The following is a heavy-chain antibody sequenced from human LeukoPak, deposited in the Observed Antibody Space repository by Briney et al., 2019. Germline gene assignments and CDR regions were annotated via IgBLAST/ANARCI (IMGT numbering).Heavy chain of an antibody. CDR3: ARDLSYIRFGVFGFKQWLVPSFFDP. V-gene: IGHV6-1*01. Sequence: SQTLSLTCAISGDSVSSNSAAWNWIRQSPSRGLEWLGRTYYRSKWYNDYAVSVKSRITINPDTSKNQFSLQLNSVTPEDTAVYYCARDLSYIRFGVFGFKQWLVPSFFDPWGQGTLVTVSS. CDR1: GDSVSSNSAA. D-gene: IGHD6-19*01. J-gene: IGHJ5*02. CDR2: TYYRSKWYN.